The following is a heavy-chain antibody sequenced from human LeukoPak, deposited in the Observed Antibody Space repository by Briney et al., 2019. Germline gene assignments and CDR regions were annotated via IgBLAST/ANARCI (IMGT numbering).Heavy chain of an antibody. D-gene: IGHD2-15*01. CDR1: GGSIRSYY. J-gene: IGHJ6*02. CDR2: IYYSGST. Sequence: SETLSLTCTVSGGSIRSYYWSWIRQPPGKGLEWIGHIYYSGSTNYNASLKSRVTMSVDTSKNQFSLKVSSVTAADTAVYYCARGLHDYYYYYGMDVWGQGTTVTVSS. CDR3: ARGLHDYYYYYGMDV. V-gene: IGHV4-59*01.